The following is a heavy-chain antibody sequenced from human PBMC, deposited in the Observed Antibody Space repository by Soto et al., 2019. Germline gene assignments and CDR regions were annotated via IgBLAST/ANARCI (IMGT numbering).Heavy chain of an antibody. CDR2: INHSGST. CDR1: GGSFCGYY. Sequence: PSETLSLTCAVYGGSFCGYYWSWIRQPPGKGLEWIGEINHSGSTNYNPSLKSRVTISVDTSKNQFSLKLSSVTAADTAVYYCARGTSPKYWGQGTLVTVSS. D-gene: IGHD4-17*01. CDR3: ARGTSPKY. V-gene: IGHV4-34*01. J-gene: IGHJ4*02.